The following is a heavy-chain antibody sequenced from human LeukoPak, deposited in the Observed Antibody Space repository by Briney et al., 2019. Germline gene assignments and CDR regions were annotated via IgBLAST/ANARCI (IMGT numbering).Heavy chain of an antibody. CDR2: ISSSGSTI. J-gene: IGHJ4*02. V-gene: IGHV3-11*01. CDR1: GFTFSDYY. Sequence: GGSLRLSCAASGFTFSDYYMSWIRQAPGKELEWVSYISSSGSTIYYADSVKGRFTISRDNAKNSLYLQMNSLRAEDTAVYYCAREMTAIPSFDYWGQGTLVTVSS. CDR3: AREMTAIPSFDY. D-gene: IGHD2-21*02.